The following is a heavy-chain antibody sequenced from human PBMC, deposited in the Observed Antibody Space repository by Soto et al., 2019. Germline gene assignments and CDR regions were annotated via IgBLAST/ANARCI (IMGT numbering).Heavy chain of an antibody. CDR3: ARQAAAGQYAFDI. D-gene: IGHD6-13*01. Sequence: QVQLQQSGPGLVKPSQTLSLTCAISGDSVSSNSAAWNWIRQSPSRGLEWLGRTYYRSKWYNDYAVSVKSRITXXXDTXXXXXXXXLNSVTPEDTAVYYCARQAAAGQYAFDIWGQGTMVTVSS. CDR2: TYYRSKWYN. J-gene: IGHJ3*02. V-gene: IGHV6-1*01. CDR1: GDSVSSNSAA.